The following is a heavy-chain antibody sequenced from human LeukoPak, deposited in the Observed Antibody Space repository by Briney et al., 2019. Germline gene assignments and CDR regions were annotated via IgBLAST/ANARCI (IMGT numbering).Heavy chain of an antibody. Sequence: GGSLRLSCAASGFTFSSYXXXWXXXXXXXXXXXXXXXXXXXXSTYYADSVKGRFTISRDNSKNTLYLQMNSLRAEDTAVYYCAKDDWRIQLWSPISDYGMDVWGQGTTVTVSS. J-gene: IGHJ6*02. CDR2: XXXXXXST. D-gene: IGHD5-18*01. V-gene: IGHV3-23*01. CDR1: GFTFSSYX. CDR3: AKDDWRIQLWSPISDYGMDV.